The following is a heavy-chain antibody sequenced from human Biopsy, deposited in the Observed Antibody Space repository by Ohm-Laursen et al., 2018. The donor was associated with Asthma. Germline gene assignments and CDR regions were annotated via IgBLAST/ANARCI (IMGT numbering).Heavy chain of an antibody. Sequence: ASVKVFCTTSGYTFNSAGITWVRQAPGQGLEWLGWISVYNGNTKVAQKPQDRVTMITDTSTSTAYMELRSLRSDDTAVYFCARAVDYSHYYGIDVWGQGTTVTVS. CDR1: GYTFNSAG. CDR3: ARAVDYSHYYGIDV. D-gene: IGHD3-10*01. J-gene: IGHJ6*02. V-gene: IGHV1-18*01. CDR2: ISVYNGNT.